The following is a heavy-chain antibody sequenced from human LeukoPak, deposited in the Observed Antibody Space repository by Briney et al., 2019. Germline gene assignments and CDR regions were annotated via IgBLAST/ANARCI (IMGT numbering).Heavy chain of an antibody. CDR3: AASTKHTAMVDY. V-gene: IGHV3-21*01. CDR1: GFTFSSYS. CDR2: IGSSSSYI. Sequence: PGGSLRLSCAASGFTFSSYSMNWVRQAPGKGRGWVSSIGSSSSYIYYADSVKGRFTISRDNAKDSLYLQMNSLRAEDTAVYYCAASTKHTAMVDYWGQGTLVTVSS. J-gene: IGHJ4*02. D-gene: IGHD5-18*01.